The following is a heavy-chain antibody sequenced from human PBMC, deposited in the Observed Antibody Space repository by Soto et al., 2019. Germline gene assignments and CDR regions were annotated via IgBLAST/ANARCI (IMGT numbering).Heavy chain of an antibody. J-gene: IGHJ2*01. CDR3: AREYCGGNCYFRRAWYFDL. CDR2: IIPILGIA. Sequence: QVQLVQSGAEVKKPGDSVKVSCKASVGTFSSYTISWVRQAPGQGLEWMGRIIPILGIANYAQKFKGRVQITADKSKRKAYRKLMGRGSEDTAVYYCAREYCGGNCYFRRAWYFDLWGRGTLVTVSS. CDR1: VGTFSSYT. D-gene: IGHD2-21*02. V-gene: IGHV1-69*08.